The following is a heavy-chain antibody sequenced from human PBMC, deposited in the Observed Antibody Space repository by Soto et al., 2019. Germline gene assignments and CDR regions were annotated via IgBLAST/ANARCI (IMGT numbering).Heavy chain of an antibody. CDR2: ISGTGYNT. Sequence: PGGSLRLSCAASGFTLSSYAMNWGRQAPGKGLEWVSAISGTGYNTYYADSLKGRFTISRDNSKNTLSLQMNSLRAEDTAVYYCARDRQFSHPRGGMDVWGQGTTVTAP. CDR3: ARDRQFSHPRGGMDV. D-gene: IGHD3-10*01. V-gene: IGHV3-23*01. CDR1: GFTLSSYA. J-gene: IGHJ6*02.